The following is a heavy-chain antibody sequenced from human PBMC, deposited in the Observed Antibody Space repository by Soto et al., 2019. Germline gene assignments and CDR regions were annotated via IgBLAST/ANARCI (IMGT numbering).Heavy chain of an antibody. D-gene: IGHD2-15*01. CDR1: GYTLTNYA. Sequence: QVQLVQSAAEVKKPGASVKVSCKASGYTLTNYAISWVRQAPGQGPEWMGWNNTYNGNSNYAQKFQGRVTITTDTSTNTAYMELRSLTSDDTDVYYCARDCTGGSCFCIYWGQGTLVTVSS. J-gene: IGHJ4*02. CDR3: ARDCTGGSCFCIY. CDR2: NNTYNGNS. V-gene: IGHV1-18*01.